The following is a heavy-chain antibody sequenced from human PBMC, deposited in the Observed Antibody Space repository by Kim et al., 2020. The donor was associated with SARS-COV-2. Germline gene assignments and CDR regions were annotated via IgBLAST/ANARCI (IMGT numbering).Heavy chain of an antibody. D-gene: IGHD2-2*02. V-gene: IGHV3-21*01. Sequence: GGSLRLSCAASGFTFSSYWMHWVRQAPGKGLEWVSSISSSSSYIYYADSVKGRFTISRDNAKNSLYLQMNSLRAEDTAVYYCARDIVVVPAAISTGDAFDIWGQGTMVTVSS. CDR2: ISSSSSYI. J-gene: IGHJ3*02. CDR3: ARDIVVVPAAISTGDAFDI. CDR1: GFTFSSYW.